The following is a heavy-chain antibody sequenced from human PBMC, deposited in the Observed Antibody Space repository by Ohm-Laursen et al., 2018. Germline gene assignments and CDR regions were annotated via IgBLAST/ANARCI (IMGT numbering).Heavy chain of an antibody. CDR2: ITSTSTTI. J-gene: IGHJ4*02. CDR1: GFTFNDYW. CDR3: ARGGFLELL. D-gene: IGHD3-3*01. V-gene: IGHV3-11*04. Sequence: GSLRLSCAASGFTFNDYWMGWIRQAPGKGLEWLSYITSTSTTIYYADSVRGRFSVSRDNAKNSLYLQMNRLRAEDTAVYFCARGGFLELLWGQGTLVSVSS.